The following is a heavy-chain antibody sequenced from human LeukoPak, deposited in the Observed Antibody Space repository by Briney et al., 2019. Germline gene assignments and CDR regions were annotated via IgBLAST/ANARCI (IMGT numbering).Heavy chain of an antibody. J-gene: IGHJ6*03. CDR3: ARVDGYNYHYYYMDV. Sequence: GASVKVSCEASGGTFSSYAISWVRQAPGQGLEWMGGIIPIFGTANYAQKFQGRVTITADESTSTAYMELSSLRSEDTAVYYCARVDGYNYHYYYMDVWGKGTTVTVSS. CDR2: IIPIFGTA. CDR1: GGTFSSYA. D-gene: IGHD5-24*01. V-gene: IGHV1-69*13.